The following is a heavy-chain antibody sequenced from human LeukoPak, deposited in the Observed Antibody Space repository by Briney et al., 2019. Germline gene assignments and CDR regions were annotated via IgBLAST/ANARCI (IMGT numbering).Heavy chain of an antibody. V-gene: IGHV3-21*01. Sequence: GGSLRLSCAASGFTFSSYSMNWVRQAPGKGLEWVSSISSSSSYIYYADSVKGRFTISRDNAKNSLYLQMNSLRAEDTAVYYCARDESYSSSWPNFDYWGQGTMVTVSS. CDR3: ARDESYSSSWPNFDY. CDR1: GFTFSSYS. D-gene: IGHD6-13*01. CDR2: ISSSSSYI. J-gene: IGHJ4*03.